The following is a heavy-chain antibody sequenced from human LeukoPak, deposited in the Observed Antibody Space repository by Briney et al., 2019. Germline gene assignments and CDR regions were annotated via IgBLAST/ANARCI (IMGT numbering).Heavy chain of an antibody. CDR3: ARDIAPPTYYDFWSGYYPDSGWFDP. V-gene: IGHV3-21*01. CDR1: GFTLSSYS. J-gene: IGHJ5*02. D-gene: IGHD3-3*01. Sequence: GGSLRLSCAASGFTLSSYSMNWVRQAPGKGLEWVSSISSSSSYIYYADSVKGRFTISRDNAKNSLYLQMNSLRAEDTAVYYCARDIAPPTYYDFWSGYYPDSGWFDPWGQGTLVTVSS. CDR2: ISSSSSYI.